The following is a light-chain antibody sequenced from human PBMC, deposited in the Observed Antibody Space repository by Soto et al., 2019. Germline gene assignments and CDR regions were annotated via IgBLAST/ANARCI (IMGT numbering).Light chain of an antibody. J-gene: IGKJ3*01. V-gene: IGKV3-20*01. CDR2: GAS. Sequence: EIVLTQSPATLSLSPGATATLSCRASQSVISNYLAWFQQKPCQAPRLLIYGASSRAAGIPDRFSGSGYVKEFTLTISGLEPDDFAVYYCQQYSASQFTCGPGTKVGIK. CDR3: QQYSASQFT. CDR1: QSVISNY.